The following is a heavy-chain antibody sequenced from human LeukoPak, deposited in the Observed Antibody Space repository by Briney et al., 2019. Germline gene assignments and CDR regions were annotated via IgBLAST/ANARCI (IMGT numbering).Heavy chain of an antibody. V-gene: IGHV3-30-3*01. CDR3: ARGLRYFDWSHFDY. J-gene: IGHJ4*02. Sequence: PGGSLRLSCAASGFTFSSYAMHWVRQAPGKGLEWVAVISYDGSNKYYADSVKGRFTISRDNSKNTLYLQMNSLRAGDTAVYYCARGLRYFDWSHFDYWGQGTLVTVSS. CDR2: ISYDGSNK. D-gene: IGHD3-9*01. CDR1: GFTFSSYA.